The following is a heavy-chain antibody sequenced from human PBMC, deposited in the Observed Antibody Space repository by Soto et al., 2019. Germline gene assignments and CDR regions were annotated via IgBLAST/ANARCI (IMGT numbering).Heavy chain of an antibody. Sequence: QVQLVESGGGVVQPGRSLRLSCAASGFTFSSYGMHWVRQAPGKGLEWVAVISYDGSNKYYADSVKGRFTISRDNSKNTLYLQMNSLRAEDTAVYYCAKDPRRITIFGVVSHWGQGTLVTVSS. J-gene: IGHJ4*02. CDR2: ISYDGSNK. CDR3: AKDPRRITIFGVVSH. V-gene: IGHV3-30*18. D-gene: IGHD3-3*01. CDR1: GFTFSSYG.